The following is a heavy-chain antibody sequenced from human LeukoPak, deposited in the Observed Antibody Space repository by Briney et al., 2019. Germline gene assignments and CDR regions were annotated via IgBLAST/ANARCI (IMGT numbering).Heavy chain of an antibody. CDR1: GFTFSSYS. CDR3: ARASITPSYYDILTGYYARSDYYYYYYMDV. J-gene: IGHJ6*03. V-gene: IGHV3-21*01. CDR2: ISSSSSYI. Sequence: GGSLRLSCAASGFTFSSYSMNWVRQAPGKGLEWVSSISSSSSYIYYADSVKGRFTISRDNAKNSLYLQMNSLRAEDTAVYYCARASITPSYYDILTGYYARSDYYYYYYMDVWGKGTTVTISS. D-gene: IGHD3-9*01.